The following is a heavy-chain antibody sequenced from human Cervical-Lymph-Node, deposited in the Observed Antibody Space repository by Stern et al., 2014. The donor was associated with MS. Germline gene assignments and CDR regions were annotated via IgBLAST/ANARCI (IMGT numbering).Heavy chain of an antibody. Sequence: QMQLVQSGPEVKKPGASVKVSCKASGHTTTSYGISWVRQAPGQGLEWMGWVSAHNGNTNYVQKLQGRVTMTTDTSTSTAYMELRSLRSDDTAVYYCATFIATAGTFNYWGQGTLVIVSS. J-gene: IGHJ4*02. CDR3: ATFIATAGTFNY. D-gene: IGHD6-25*01. CDR2: VSAHNGNT. CDR1: GHTTTSYG. V-gene: IGHV1-18*01.